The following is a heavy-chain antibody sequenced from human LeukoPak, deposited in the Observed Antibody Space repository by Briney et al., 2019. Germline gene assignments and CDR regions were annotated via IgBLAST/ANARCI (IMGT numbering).Heavy chain of an antibody. CDR1: GYTFTSYD. Sequence: GASVNVSCKASGYTFTSYDINWVRQAAGQGLEWTGWMNPNSGNTVYAQKFQGRVTITRNTSISTAYMELSSLRSEDTAVYYCARAHLVGATGHNWFDPWGQGTLVTVSS. CDR2: MNPNSGNT. V-gene: IGHV1-8*03. J-gene: IGHJ5*02. CDR3: ARAHLVGATGHNWFDP. D-gene: IGHD1-26*01.